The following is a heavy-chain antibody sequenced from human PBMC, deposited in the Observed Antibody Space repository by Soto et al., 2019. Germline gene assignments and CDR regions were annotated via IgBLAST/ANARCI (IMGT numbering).Heavy chain of an antibody. V-gene: IGHV5-10-1*01. J-gene: IGHJ5*02. CDR2: IDPSDSYT. CDR3: ARQLSEVLLWFGELNWFDP. Sequence: PGESLKSSCKGSGYSFTSYWISWVRQMPGKGLEWMGRIDPSDSYTNYSPSFQGHVTISADKSISTAYLQCSSLKASNTAMYYCARQLSEVLLWFGELNWFDPRGQVTMVTVSS. D-gene: IGHD3-10*01. CDR1: GYSFTSYW.